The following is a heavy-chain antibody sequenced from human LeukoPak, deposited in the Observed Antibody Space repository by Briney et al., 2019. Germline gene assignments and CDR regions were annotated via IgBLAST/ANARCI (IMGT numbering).Heavy chain of an antibody. CDR1: GYTFITYA. J-gene: IGHJ4*02. V-gene: IGHV1-3*01. CDR2: INVGNDNT. CDR3: ARDGAARSEPDY. D-gene: IGHD6-6*01. Sequence: ASVKVSCKASGYTFITYAMHWVRQAPGQRLEWMGWINVGNDNTKYSQEFQGRVTITRDTSASTAYMELSSLRSDDTAVYYCARDGAARSEPDYWGQGTLVSVSS.